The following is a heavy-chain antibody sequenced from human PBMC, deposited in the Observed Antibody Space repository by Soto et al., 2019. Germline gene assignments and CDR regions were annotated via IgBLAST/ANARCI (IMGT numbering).Heavy chain of an antibody. CDR3: ARALGIAASGGWFDP. J-gene: IGHJ5*02. V-gene: IGHV1-69*13. CDR2: IIPIFGTA. CDR1: GGTFSSYA. Sequence: GALVKVSCKASGGTFSSYAISWVRPAPGQGLEWMGGIIPIFGTANYAQKFQGRVTITADESTSTAYMELSSLRSEDTAVYYCARALGIAASGGWFDPWGQGTLVTVS. D-gene: IGHD6-13*01.